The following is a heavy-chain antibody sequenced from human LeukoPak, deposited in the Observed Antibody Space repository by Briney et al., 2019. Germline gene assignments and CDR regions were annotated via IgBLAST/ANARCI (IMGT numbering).Heavy chain of an antibody. D-gene: IGHD5-12*01. Sequence: SSETLSLTCTVSGGSISSSSYYWGWIRQPPGKGLEWIGSIHYSGSTYYNPSLRSRVTISVDTSKKQFSLKLSSVTAADTAVYYCARGAPYRWLRCCYMDVWGKGTTVTISS. CDR2: IHYSGST. CDR3: ARGAPYRWLRCCYMDV. J-gene: IGHJ6*03. V-gene: IGHV4-39*07. CDR1: GGSISSSSYY.